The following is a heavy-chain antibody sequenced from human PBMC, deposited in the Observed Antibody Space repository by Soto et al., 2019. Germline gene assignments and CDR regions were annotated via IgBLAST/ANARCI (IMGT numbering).Heavy chain of an antibody. Sequence: GGSLRLSCAASGFTFSSYAMSWVRQAPGKGLEWVSAISGSGGSTYYADSGKGRFTISRDNSKNTLYLQMNSLRAEDTAVYYCAKDLFGEGTDEMVRGVISPFDYWGQGTLVTVSS. D-gene: IGHD3-10*01. V-gene: IGHV3-23*01. J-gene: IGHJ4*02. CDR2: ISGSGGST. CDR3: AKDLFGEGTDEMVRGVISPFDY. CDR1: GFTFSSYA.